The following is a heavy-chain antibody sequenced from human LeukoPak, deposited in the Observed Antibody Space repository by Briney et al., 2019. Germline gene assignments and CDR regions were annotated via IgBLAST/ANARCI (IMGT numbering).Heavy chain of an antibody. J-gene: IGHJ4*02. CDR1: GFTFSSYA. D-gene: IGHD3-3*01. CDR3: ARARRDFWGDPFDY. V-gene: IGHV3-64*01. CDR2: ISSNGGST. Sequence: GGSLRLSCAASGFTFSSYAMHWVRQAPGKGLEYVSAISSNGGSTYYANSVKGRFTISRDNSKNTLYLQMGSLRAEDTAVYYCARARRDFWGDPFDYWGLGTLVTVSS.